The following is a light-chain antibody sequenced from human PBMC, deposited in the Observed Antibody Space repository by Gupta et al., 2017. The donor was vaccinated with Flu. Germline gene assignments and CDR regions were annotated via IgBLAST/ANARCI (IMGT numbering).Light chain of an antibody. Sequence: EIVLTQSPATLSLSPGERATLSCRASQSVSSYLAWYQQKPGQAPRLLIYDASNRATGIPARFSGSGSGTDFTITISSLEPEDFAVYYCHQRSNWPSGALTFGGGTKVEIK. CDR2: DAS. CDR3: HQRSNWPSGALT. V-gene: IGKV3-11*01. CDR1: QSVSSY. J-gene: IGKJ4*01.